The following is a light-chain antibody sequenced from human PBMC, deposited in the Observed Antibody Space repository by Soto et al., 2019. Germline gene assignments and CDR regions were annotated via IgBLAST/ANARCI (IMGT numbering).Light chain of an antibody. J-gene: IGKJ2*01. CDR2: GAS. CDR3: QKSYCSSYT. Sequence: IQMTQSPSSLSASVGDSVTVACRASQSINIYLNWYQQKPGKAPTLLIYGASNMQSGVPSRFTGGVSRTDFSVPISSLQPVVFATYYYQKSYCSSYTCGQGTKLEIK. V-gene: IGKV1-39*01. CDR1: QSINIY.